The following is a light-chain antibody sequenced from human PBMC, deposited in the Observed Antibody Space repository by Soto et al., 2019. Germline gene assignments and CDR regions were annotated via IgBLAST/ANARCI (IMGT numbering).Light chain of an antibody. J-gene: IGKJ5*01. CDR1: QSVGSY. Sequence: EIVLTQSPATLSLSPGERATLSCRASQSVGSYLAWYQQKPGQAPRPLIYDASNRATGIPARFSGSGSGTDFTLTISSLEPEDFAVYYCQQRSNWPTITFGQGTRLVIK. V-gene: IGKV3-11*01. CDR3: QQRSNWPTIT. CDR2: DAS.